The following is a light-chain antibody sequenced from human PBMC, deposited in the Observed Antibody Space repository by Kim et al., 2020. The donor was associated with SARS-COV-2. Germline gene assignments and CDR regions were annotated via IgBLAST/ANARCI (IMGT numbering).Light chain of an antibody. J-gene: IGKJ4*01. CDR1: QVISSY. Sequence: SASIGDRVNITCRDSQVISSYFAWYQQKPGKAPKLLIYDSSTLHSGVPSRFSGSGSGTEFTLTISSLQPEDFATYYCQQLNSSPLTFGGGTKVEI. V-gene: IGKV1-9*01. CDR2: DSS. CDR3: QQLNSSPLT.